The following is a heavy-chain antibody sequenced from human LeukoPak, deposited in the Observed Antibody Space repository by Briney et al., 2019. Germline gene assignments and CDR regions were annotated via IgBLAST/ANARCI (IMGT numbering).Heavy chain of an antibody. Sequence: ASVKVSCKASGYTFTSYYMHWVRQAPGQGLEWMGIINPSGGSTSYAQKFQGRVTITRDTSTSTVYMELSSLRSEDTAVYYCARELRYFDWLAYYYYYGMDVWGKGTTVTVSS. CDR2: INPSGGST. CDR3: ARELRYFDWLAYYYYYGMDV. CDR1: GYTFTSYY. D-gene: IGHD3-9*01. J-gene: IGHJ6*04. V-gene: IGHV1-46*01.